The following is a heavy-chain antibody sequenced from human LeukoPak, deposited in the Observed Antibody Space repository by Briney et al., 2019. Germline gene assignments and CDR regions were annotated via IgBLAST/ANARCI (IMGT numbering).Heavy chain of an antibody. J-gene: IGHJ4*02. Sequence: GGSLRLSCAASGFTFSDYYMSWIRQAPGKGLEWVSYISSSSSYKYYADSVTGRFTISRDNAKNSLYLQMNSLRAEDTAVYYCASNYYGSGNLGYWGQGTLVTVSS. D-gene: IGHD3-10*01. CDR1: GFTFSDYY. CDR3: ASNYYGSGNLGY. V-gene: IGHV3-11*06. CDR2: ISSSSSYK.